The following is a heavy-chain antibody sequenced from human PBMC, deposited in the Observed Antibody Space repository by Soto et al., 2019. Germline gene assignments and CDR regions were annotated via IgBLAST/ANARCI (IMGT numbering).Heavy chain of an antibody. J-gene: IGHJ4*02. D-gene: IGHD3-3*01. Sequence: PGGSLRLSCSASGFTFSSYDMHWVRQAPGKGLEWVAAISYDGSKTYYADSVKGRFTMSRDNSKNTLYLQMNSLSTGDTAVYYCARTYYDFWTGQSNAGYWGQGTLVTVSS. CDR1: GFTFSSYD. V-gene: IGHV3-30-3*01. CDR3: ARTYYDFWTGQSNAGY. CDR2: ISYDGSKT.